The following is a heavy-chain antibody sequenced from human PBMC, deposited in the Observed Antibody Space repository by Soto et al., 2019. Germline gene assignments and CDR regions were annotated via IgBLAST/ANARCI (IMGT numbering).Heavy chain of an antibody. D-gene: IGHD3-16*01. V-gene: IGHV1-18*01. J-gene: IGHJ6*02. Sequence: QVQLVQSGDEVKKPGASVKVSCKASGYIFVNYGIAWVRQAPGQGLEWMGWISPYTGNTHSATKVQGRLTMTTDTSTSTTNMDLGSLTSDDTAVYYRVTVDNYVTPTPQDVWGQGTTVTVSS. CDR2: ISPYTGNT. CDR3: VTVDNYVTPTPQDV. CDR1: GYIFVNYG.